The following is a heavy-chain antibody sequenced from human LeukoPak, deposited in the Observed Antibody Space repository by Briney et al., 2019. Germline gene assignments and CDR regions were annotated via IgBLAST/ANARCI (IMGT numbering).Heavy chain of an antibody. CDR3: AKAVDTVIDY. Sequence: GGSLRLSCAASGFTFSSYGMHWVRQAPGKGLERVAVISYDGSNKYYADSVKGRFTISRDNSKNSLYLQMNSLRAEDTAVYYCAKAVDTVIDYWGQGTLVTVSS. D-gene: IGHD5-18*01. J-gene: IGHJ4*02. V-gene: IGHV3-30*18. CDR1: GFTFSSYG. CDR2: ISYDGSNK.